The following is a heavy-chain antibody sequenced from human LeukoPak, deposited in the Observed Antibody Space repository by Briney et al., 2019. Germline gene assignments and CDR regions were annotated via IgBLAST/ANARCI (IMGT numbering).Heavy chain of an antibody. CDR3: ARGSTRADDY. CDR2: VHHDGTT. V-gene: IGHV4-34*01. Sequence: SETLSLTCAVYGGSFSGYYWSWIRRPPGKRLEWIGYVHHDGTTNQNPSLKSRVAISIDTSRNQMSLKLYSMTAADTAMYYCARGSTRADDYWGQGILVTVS. D-gene: IGHD2/OR15-2a*01. CDR1: GGSFSGYY. J-gene: IGHJ4*02.